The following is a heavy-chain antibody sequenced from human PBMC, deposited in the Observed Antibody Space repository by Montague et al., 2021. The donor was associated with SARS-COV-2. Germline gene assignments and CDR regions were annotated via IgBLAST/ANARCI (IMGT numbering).Heavy chain of an antibody. D-gene: IGHD3-22*01. CDR3: VRDFYDTSDYFQGTFDV. J-gene: IGHJ3*01. V-gene: IGHV4-59*02. CDR1: GVSVNNYY. CDR2: IYYTGST. Sequence: SETLSLTCSVSGVSVNNYYWAWIRQTPEKGLEWIEYIYYTGSTNYNPSLRNRITISIDTSADQFSLKLRSVTPADMAVYYCVRDFYDTSDYFQGTFDVWGHGTVVSVSS.